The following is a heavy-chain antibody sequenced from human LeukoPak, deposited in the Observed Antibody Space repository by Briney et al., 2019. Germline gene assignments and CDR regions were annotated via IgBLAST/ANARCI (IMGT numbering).Heavy chain of an antibody. J-gene: IGHJ5*02. CDR3: ARGIVVVPAAPWFDP. CDR1: GGSISSGGYY. CDR2: IYYSGST. D-gene: IGHD2-2*01. Sequence: QTLSLTCTVSGGSISSGGYYWSWIRQHPGKGLEWIGYIYYSGSTYYNPSLKSRVTISVDTSKNQFSLKLSSVTAADTAVYYCARGIVVVPAAPWFDPWGQGTLVTVSS. V-gene: IGHV4-31*03.